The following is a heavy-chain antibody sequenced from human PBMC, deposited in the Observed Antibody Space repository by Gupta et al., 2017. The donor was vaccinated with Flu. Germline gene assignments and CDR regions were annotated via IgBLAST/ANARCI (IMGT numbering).Heavy chain of an antibody. J-gene: IGHJ5*02. D-gene: IGHD2-8*02. CDR3: AREGLDCPGGTCSNYFDP. CDR2: IYYSGPT. Sequence: GPGLVRPSETLSLTCTVSGGSVSSGVHYWNWFRQPPGKGLEWIGYIYYSGPTTYNPSLQSRVSFSVDTSKNQFSLKLTSVTEADTAVYYCAREGLDCPGGTCSNYFDPWGQGALVIVSS. V-gene: IGHV4-61*08. CDR1: GGSVSSGVHY.